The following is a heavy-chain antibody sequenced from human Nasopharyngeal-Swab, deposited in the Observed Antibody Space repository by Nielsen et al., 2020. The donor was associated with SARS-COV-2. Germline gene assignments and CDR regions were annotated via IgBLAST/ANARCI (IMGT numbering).Heavy chain of an antibody. D-gene: IGHD5-12*01. CDR3: AKDRDSGDDSGEYYHYYGMDV. J-gene: IGHJ6*02. CDR1: GFTFSSYW. Sequence: GESLKISCAASGFTFSSYWMHWVRQAPGKGLVWVSRINSDGSSTSYADSVKGRFTISRDNAKNTLYLQMNSLRAEDTAMYYCAKDRDSGDDSGEYYHYYGMDVWGQGTSVTVS. V-gene: IGHV3-74*01. CDR2: INSDGSST.